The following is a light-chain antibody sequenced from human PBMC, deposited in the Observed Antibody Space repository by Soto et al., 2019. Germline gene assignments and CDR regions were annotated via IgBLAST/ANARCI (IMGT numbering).Light chain of an antibody. CDR2: GVN. J-gene: IGLJ1*01. Sequence: QSALTQPPSASGSPGQSVAISCTGTSSDVGGYNYVSWYQQHPGKAPKLMIYGVNKRPSGVPDRFSGSKSGNTASLTVSGLQAEDEADYYCSSYAGSSNVFGTGTNVTVL. CDR3: SSYAGSSNV. CDR1: SSDVGGYNY. V-gene: IGLV2-8*01.